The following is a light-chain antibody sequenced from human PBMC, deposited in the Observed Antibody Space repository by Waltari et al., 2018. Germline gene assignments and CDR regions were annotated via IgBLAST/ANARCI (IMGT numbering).Light chain of an antibody. Sequence: ETVLTQSPATLSLFTGERATLSCRASQSVSSNLAWYQQKPGRTPRLLIYGASSRATGIPDRFSGSGSGTDFTLTISSLEPEDFAVYYCRQYSNWPLTFGGGTKVEIK. V-gene: IGKV3-15*01. CDR1: QSVSSN. CDR2: GAS. J-gene: IGKJ4*01. CDR3: RQYSNWPLT.